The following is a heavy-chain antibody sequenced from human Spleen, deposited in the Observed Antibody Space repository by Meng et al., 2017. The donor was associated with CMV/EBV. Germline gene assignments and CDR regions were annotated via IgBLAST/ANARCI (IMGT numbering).Heavy chain of an antibody. Sequence: SVKVSCKATGFTFTTSALPRVRLARGQRLEWIGWIVVGSGNTNCSQKFQERVSITRDMSTSTAYMKLSSLRSEDTAVYYCATNRPRRGFLEWLSFRPSSTNYYYYGMDVWGQGTTVTVSS. CDR2: IVVGSGNT. D-gene: IGHD3-3*01. V-gene: IGHV1-58*01. J-gene: IGHJ6*02. CDR3: ATNRPRRGFLEWLSFRPSSTNYYYYGMDV. CDR1: GFTFTTSA.